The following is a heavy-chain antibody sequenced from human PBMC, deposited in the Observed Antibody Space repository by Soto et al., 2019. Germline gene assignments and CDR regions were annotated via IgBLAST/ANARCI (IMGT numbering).Heavy chain of an antibody. CDR3: ARSRVVVAAIWNY. Sequence: ASVKVSCKASGYTFTSYAMHWVRQAPGQRLEWMGWINAGNGNTKYSQKLKGRVTITRDTSASTAYMELSRLRSAATAVYYCARSRVVVAAIWNYWRQGTLVTVSS. V-gene: IGHV1-3*01. CDR2: INAGNGNT. D-gene: IGHD2-15*01. CDR1: GYTFTSYA. J-gene: IGHJ4*02.